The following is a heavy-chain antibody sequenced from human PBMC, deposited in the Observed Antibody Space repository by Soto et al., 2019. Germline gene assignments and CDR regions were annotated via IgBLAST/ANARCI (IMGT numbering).Heavy chain of an antibody. Sequence: SETLSLTCTVSGGSISSYYWSWIRQPPGKGLEWIGYSYYSGSTNYNPSLKSRVTISVDTSKNQFSLKLSSVTAADTAVYYCAGSGEEAATPRFDYWAQGTLVTVSA. J-gene: IGHJ4*02. CDR2: SYYSGST. D-gene: IGHD2-15*01. V-gene: IGHV4-59*01. CDR3: AGSGEEAATPRFDY. CDR1: GGSISSYY.